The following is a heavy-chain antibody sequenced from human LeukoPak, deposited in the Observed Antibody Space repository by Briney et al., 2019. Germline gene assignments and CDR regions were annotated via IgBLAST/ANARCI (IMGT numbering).Heavy chain of an antibody. D-gene: IGHD3-16*01. CDR1: GYTFTSYA. Sequence: ASMKVSCKDPGYTFTSYAITCVRQAPGQGLEWMGWITAYNGNTNYAQKLQGRVTMTTDTSTSTAYMELRSLRSDDTAVYYCARDGPGAVDAYSSWYFDLWGRGTLVTVSS. V-gene: IGHV1-18*04. CDR3: ARDGPGAVDAYSSWYFDL. CDR2: ITAYNGNT. J-gene: IGHJ2*01.